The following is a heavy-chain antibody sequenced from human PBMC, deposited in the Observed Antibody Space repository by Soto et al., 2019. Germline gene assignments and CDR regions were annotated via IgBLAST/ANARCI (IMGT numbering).Heavy chain of an antibody. V-gene: IGHV1-2*02. CDR2: IDPKNGGT. D-gene: IGHD1-26*01. Sequence: QVQLVQSGTEVKKPGASVKVSCKASGYTVTDYYIHWGRQAPGQGLEWMGWIDPKNGGTIYAQKFQDRVTMTRDTSISTAYMDLSRLTSDDTALYYCARDDYGIYPYWGQGTLVTVSS. J-gene: IGHJ4*02. CDR3: ARDDYGIYPY. CDR1: GYTVTDYY.